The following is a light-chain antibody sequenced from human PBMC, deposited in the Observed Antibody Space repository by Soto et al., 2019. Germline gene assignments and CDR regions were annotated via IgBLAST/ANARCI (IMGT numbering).Light chain of an antibody. J-gene: IGKJ4*01. Sequence: DIPMTQSPSSLSASVGDRVTITCQASQDISNYLNWYQQKPGKAPKLLIYDASNLETGVPSRFSGSGSGTDFTFTISSLQPEDIATYYCQTFGLTFGGGTKVEIK. CDR3: QTFGLT. CDR2: DAS. CDR1: QDISNY. V-gene: IGKV1-33*01.